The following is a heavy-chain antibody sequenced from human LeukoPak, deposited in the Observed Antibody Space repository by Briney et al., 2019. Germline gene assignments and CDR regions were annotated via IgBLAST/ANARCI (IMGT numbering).Heavy chain of an antibody. CDR1: GYTFTDYY. V-gene: IGHV1-2*02. CDR2: INPNNGGT. CDR3: ARGLGSGSRYPFDY. D-gene: IGHD3-10*01. J-gene: IGHJ4*02. Sequence: RASVKVSCKTSGYTFTDYYIQWMRQAPGQGLEWMGWINPNNGGTNFAQKFQGRVTMTRDTSISTAYMDLGGLIFDDTAVYYCARGLGSGSRYPFDYWGQGTLVTVSS.